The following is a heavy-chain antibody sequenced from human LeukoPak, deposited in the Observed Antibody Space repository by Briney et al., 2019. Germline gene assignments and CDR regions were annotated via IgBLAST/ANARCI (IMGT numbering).Heavy chain of an antibody. V-gene: IGHV1-18*01. CDR3: ARGDYVWGSYPYFDY. Sequence: ASVKVSCKASGYTFTSYGISWVRQAPGQGLEWMGWISAYNGNTNYAQKLQGRVTMTTDTSTSTAYMELRSLRSDDTAVYYCARGDYVWGSYPYFDYWGQGTLVTVSS. J-gene: IGHJ4*02. CDR2: ISAYNGNT. D-gene: IGHD3-16*01. CDR1: GYTFTSYG.